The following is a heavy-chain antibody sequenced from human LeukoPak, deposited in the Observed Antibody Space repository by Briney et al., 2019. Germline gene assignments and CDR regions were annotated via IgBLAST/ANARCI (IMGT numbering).Heavy chain of an antibody. J-gene: IGHJ3*02. CDR3: ARARVFDSSGYYPTLDAFDI. CDR1: GYTFSNYA. V-gene: IGHV1-3*01. Sequence: ASVKVSCKASGYTFSNYAMHWVRQAPGQRLEWMGWINAGNGNTKYSQKFQGRVTITRDTSASTAYMELRSLRSDDTAVYYCARARVFDSSGYYPTLDAFDIWGQGTMVTVSS. CDR2: INAGNGNT. D-gene: IGHD3-22*01.